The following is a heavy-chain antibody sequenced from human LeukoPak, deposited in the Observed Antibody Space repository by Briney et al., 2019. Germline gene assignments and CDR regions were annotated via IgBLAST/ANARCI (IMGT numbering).Heavy chain of an antibody. CDR2: ISWNSGSI. CDR3: AKDWSYYYDSSGFFPF. J-gene: IGHJ3*01. CDR1: GFTFDDYA. D-gene: IGHD3-22*01. Sequence: GRSLRLSCAASGFTFDDYAMPWVRQAPGKGLEWVSGISWNSGSIDDADSVKCRFTISRDNAKNSLYLQMNSLRAEDTALYYCAKDWSYYYDSSGFFPFWGQGTMVTVSS. V-gene: IGHV3-9*01.